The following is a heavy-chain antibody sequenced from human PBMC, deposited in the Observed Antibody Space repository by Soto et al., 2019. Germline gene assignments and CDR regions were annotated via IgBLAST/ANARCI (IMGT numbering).Heavy chain of an antibody. CDR1: GFTFSSYA. CDR2: ISGSGGST. V-gene: IGHV3-23*01. CDR3: AKDRAGVSPFDY. J-gene: IGHJ4*01. Sequence: EVQLLESGGGLVQPGGSLRLSCAASGFTFSSYAMNWVRQAPGKGLEWVSGISGSGGSTYYADSVKGRFTISRDNSKNTLYLQMNSLRAEDTAVYYCAKDRAGVSPFDYCGHGTLVTVSS. D-gene: IGHD2-8*01.